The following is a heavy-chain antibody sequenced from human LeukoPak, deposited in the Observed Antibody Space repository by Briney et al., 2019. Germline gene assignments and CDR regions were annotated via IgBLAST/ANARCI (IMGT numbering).Heavy chain of an antibody. CDR2: IKSKTDGGTT. CDR3: AREGWDLNALDI. Sequence: GGSLRLSCAASGFTFSNAWMSWVRQAPGKGLEWVGRIKSKTDGGTTDYAAPVKGRFTISRDNSKNSLYLQMDSLRAEDSAIYYCAREGWDLNALDIWGQGTMVTVSP. J-gene: IGHJ3*02. CDR1: GFTFSNAW. V-gene: IGHV3-15*01. D-gene: IGHD1-26*01.